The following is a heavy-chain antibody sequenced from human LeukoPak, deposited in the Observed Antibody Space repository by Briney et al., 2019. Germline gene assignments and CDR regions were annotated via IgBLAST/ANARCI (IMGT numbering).Heavy chain of an antibody. J-gene: IGHJ5*02. CDR3: ARLLRRDNWFDP. V-gene: IGHV4-39*01. D-gene: IGHD2/OR15-2a*01. CDR2: ISYSGTT. CDR1: GGSISSSSGYY. Sequence: SETLSLTCTVSGGSISSSSGYYWGWIRQPPGKGLEWIGSISYSGTTYYNPSLKSRVTIFEDTSKHQFSLKLSSVTAADTAVYYCARLLRRDNWFDPWGQGTLVTVSS.